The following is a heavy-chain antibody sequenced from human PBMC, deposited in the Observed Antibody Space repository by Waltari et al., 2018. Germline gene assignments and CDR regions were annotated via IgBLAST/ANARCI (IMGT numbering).Heavy chain of an antibody. D-gene: IGHD6-13*01. CDR2: IDPSDSYT. J-gene: IGHJ4*02. Sequence: GKGLEWMGRIDPSDSYTNYSPSFQGHVTISADKSISTAYLQWSSLKASDTAMYYCASSTREPFFSSSWFNYWGQGTLVTVSS. V-gene: IGHV5-10-1*01. CDR3: ASSTREPFFSSSWFNY.